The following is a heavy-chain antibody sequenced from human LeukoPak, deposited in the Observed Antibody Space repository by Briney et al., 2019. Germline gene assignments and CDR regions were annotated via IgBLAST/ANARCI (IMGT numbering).Heavy chain of an antibody. J-gene: IGHJ4*02. CDR3: ARGPSGSYSEDSYFDY. CDR1: GYTFTSYY. Sequence: ASVKVSCKASGYTFTSYYMHWVRQAPGQGLEWKGIINPSGGSTSYAQKFQGRVTMTRDTSTSTVYMELSSLRSEDTAVYYCARGPSGSYSEDSYFDYWGQGTLVTVSS. CDR2: INPSGGST. D-gene: IGHD1-26*01. V-gene: IGHV1-46*01.